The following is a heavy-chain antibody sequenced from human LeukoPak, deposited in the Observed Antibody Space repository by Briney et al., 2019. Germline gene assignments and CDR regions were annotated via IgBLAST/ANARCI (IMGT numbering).Heavy chain of an antibody. CDR3: AKEFLEWLLTPGWFDP. Sequence: PGGSLRLSCAASGFTSSSYSMNWVRQAPGKGLEWVSSITSGSSYIYYADSVKGRFTISRDNSKNTLYLQMNSLRAEDTAVYYCAKEFLEWLLTPGWFDPWGQGTLVTVSS. D-gene: IGHD3-3*01. V-gene: IGHV3-21*04. J-gene: IGHJ5*02. CDR1: GFTSSSYS. CDR2: ITSGSSYI.